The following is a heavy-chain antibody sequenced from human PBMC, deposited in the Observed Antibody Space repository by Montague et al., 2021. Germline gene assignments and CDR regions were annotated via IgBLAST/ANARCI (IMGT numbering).Heavy chain of an antibody. CDR1: GASITSNIYY. CDR2: IYYSGNS. D-gene: IGHD6-13*01. J-gene: IGHJ5*02. V-gene: IGHV4-39*07. Sequence: SGTLSLTCTVSGASITSNIYYWGWTRQSPGKGLEWIGSIYYSGNSFYQPSLKSRITMAVDTSKNQFSLKLSSVTAADTAIYYCARVFSSWYVGWFDPWGQGTLVTVSS. CDR3: ARVFSSWYVGWFDP.